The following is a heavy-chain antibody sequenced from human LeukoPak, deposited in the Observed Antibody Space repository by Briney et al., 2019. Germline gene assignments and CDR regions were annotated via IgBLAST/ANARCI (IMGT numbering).Heavy chain of an antibody. D-gene: IGHD2-21*01. CDR1: GFTFSSYG. V-gene: IGHV3-33*01. J-gene: IGHJ4*02. CDR3: ARDAIPECFDY. Sequence: GRSLRLSCAASGFTFSSYGLHWVRQAPGKGLEWVAVIWYDGSNKYYADSVKGRFTISRDNSKNTLYLQMNSLRAEDTAVYYCARDAIPECFDYWGQGTLVTVSS. CDR2: IWYDGSNK.